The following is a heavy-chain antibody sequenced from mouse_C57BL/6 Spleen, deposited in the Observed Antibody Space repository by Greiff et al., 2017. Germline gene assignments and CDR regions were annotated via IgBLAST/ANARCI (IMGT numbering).Heavy chain of an antibody. CDR1: GYAFSSSW. Sequence: LQESGPELVKPGASVKISCKASGYAFSSSWMNWVKQRPGKGLEWIGRIYPGDGDTNYNGKFKGKATLTADKSSSTAYMQLSSLTSEDSAVYFCAREGIYYDYDGAFDYWGQGTTLTVSS. CDR2: IYPGDGDT. V-gene: IGHV1-82*01. D-gene: IGHD2-4*01. CDR3: AREGIYYDYDGAFDY. J-gene: IGHJ2*01.